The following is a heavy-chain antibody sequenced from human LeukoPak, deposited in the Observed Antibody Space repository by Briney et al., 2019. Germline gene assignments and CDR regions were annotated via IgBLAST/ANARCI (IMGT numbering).Heavy chain of an antibody. CDR1: GYTFTGYY. J-gene: IGHJ4*02. CDR3: AIPGTGYSSSWYYFY. Sequence: GASVKVSCKASGYTFTGYYMHWVRQAPGQGLEWMGRIIPILGIANYAQKFQGRVTITADKSTSTAYMELSSLRSEDTAVYYCAIPGTGYSSSWYYFYWGQGTLVTVSS. V-gene: IGHV1-69*02. D-gene: IGHD6-13*01. CDR2: IIPILGIA.